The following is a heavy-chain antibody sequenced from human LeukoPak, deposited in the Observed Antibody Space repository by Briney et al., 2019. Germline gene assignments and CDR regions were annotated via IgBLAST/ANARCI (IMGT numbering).Heavy chain of an antibody. CDR2: IYPGDSDT. CDR1: GYTFATYW. Sequence: GESLKISCQGSGYTFATYWIGWVRQMPGKGLEWMGIIYPGDSDTRYSPSFEGQVTISADKSISTAYLQWSSLKASDTAMYYCARRGGEGSYQDNFFDYWGQGTLVTVSS. J-gene: IGHJ4*02. V-gene: IGHV5-51*01. CDR3: ARRGGEGSYQDNFFDY. D-gene: IGHD3-16*02.